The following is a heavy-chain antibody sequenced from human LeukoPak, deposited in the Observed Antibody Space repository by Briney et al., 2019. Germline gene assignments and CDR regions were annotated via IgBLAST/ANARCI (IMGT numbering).Heavy chain of an antibody. V-gene: IGHV3-21*01. CDR1: GFTFSSYS. CDR2: ISSSSSYI. Sequence: GGSLRLSXAASGFTFSSYSMNWVRQAPGKGLEWVSSISSSSSYIYYADSVKGRFTISRDNAKNSLYLQMNSLRAEDTAVYYCARDVGREDDYWGQGTLATVSS. D-gene: IGHD2-15*01. CDR3: ARDVGREDDY. J-gene: IGHJ4*02.